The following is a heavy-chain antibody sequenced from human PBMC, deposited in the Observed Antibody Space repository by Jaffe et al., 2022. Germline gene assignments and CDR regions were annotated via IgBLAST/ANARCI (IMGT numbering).Heavy chain of an antibody. CDR2: INHSGST. Sequence: QVQLQQWGAGLLKPSETLSLTCAVYGGSFSGYYWSWIRQPPGKGLEWIGEINHSGSTNYNPSLKSRVTISVDTSKNQFSLKLSSVTAADTAVYYCARDLKSSGWPDNWFDPWGQGTLVTVSS. J-gene: IGHJ5*02. D-gene: IGHD6-19*01. CDR1: GGSFSGYY. CDR3: ARDLKSSGWPDNWFDP. V-gene: IGHV4-34*01.